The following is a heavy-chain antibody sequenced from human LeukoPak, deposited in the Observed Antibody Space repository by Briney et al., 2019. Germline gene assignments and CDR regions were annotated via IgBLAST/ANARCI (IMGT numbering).Heavy chain of an antibody. D-gene: IGHD1-1*01. V-gene: IGHV4-59*02. Sequence: PSETLSLTCTVSGGSVSDYYWSWIRKSPGKGLKWIGYIYYTGSTSYNPSLRSRVTMSADTSKNQFSLKLSSVTAADTAVYYCASRKLGNDYWGQGTLVTVSS. J-gene: IGHJ4*02. CDR3: ASRKLGNDY. CDR1: GGSVSDYY. CDR2: IYYTGST.